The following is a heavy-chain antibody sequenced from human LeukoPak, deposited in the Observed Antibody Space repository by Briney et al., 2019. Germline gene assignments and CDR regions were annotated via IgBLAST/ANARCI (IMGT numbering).Heavy chain of an antibody. CDR1: GGSIRSSYYY. CDR3: ASFDFWSGYLLY. D-gene: IGHD3-3*01. V-gene: IGHV4-39*01. Sequence: SETLSLTCTVSGGSIRSSYYYWGWIRQPPGKGLEWIGSIYDSGSTYYNPSLKSRVTISVDTSKNQFSLKLSSVTAADTAVYYCASFDFWSGYLLYWGQGTLVTVSS. J-gene: IGHJ4*02. CDR2: IYDSGST.